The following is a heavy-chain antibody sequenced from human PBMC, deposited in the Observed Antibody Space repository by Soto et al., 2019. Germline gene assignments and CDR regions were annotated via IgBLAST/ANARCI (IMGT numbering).Heavy chain of an antibody. J-gene: IGHJ6*03. Sequence: GGSLRLSCAASGFTFDDYAMHWVRQAPGKGLEWVSGISWNSGSIGYADSVKGRFTISRGNAKNSLYLQMNSLRAEDTALYYCAKVAAAGTNYYYYMDVWGKGTTVTVSS. V-gene: IGHV3-9*01. CDR3: AKVAAAGTNYYYYMDV. D-gene: IGHD6-13*01. CDR1: GFTFDDYA. CDR2: ISWNSGSI.